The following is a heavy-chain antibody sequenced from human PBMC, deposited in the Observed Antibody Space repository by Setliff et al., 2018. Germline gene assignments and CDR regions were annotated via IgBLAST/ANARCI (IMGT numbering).Heavy chain of an antibody. D-gene: IGHD3-3*01. Sequence: SETLSLTCAVSGYSISSGYYWGWIRQPPGKGLGWIGYIYYSGSTNYNPSLKSRVTISVDTSKNQFSLKLSSVTAADTAVYYCARAPRNFGVVINYYYYYYGMDVWGQGTTVTVSS. CDR3: ARAPRNFGVVINYYYYYYGMDV. CDR1: GYSISSGYY. J-gene: IGHJ6*02. V-gene: IGHV4-38-2*01. CDR2: IYYSGST.